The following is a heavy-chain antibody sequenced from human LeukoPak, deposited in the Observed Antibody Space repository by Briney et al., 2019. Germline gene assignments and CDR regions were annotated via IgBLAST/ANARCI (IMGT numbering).Heavy chain of an antibody. D-gene: IGHD3-3*01. CDR2: IYYSGST. J-gene: IGHJ4*02. CDR1: GGSISSSSYY. V-gene: IGHV4-61*05. CDR3: ARGRYYDFGDY. Sequence: PSETLSLTCTVSGGSISSSSYYWGWIRQPPGKGLEWIGYIYYSGSTNYNPSLKSRVTILVDTSKNQFSLKLSSVTAADTAVYYCARGRYYDFGDYWGQGTLVAVSS.